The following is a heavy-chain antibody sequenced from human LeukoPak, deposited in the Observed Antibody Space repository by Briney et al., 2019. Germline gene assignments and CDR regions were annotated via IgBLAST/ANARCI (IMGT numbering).Heavy chain of an antibody. V-gene: IGHV3-30-3*01. D-gene: IGHD2-2*01. CDR2: VSYDGSNE. Sequence: GGSLRLSCAASEFIFSSYDKHWVRQAPGKGLEWVAVVSYDGSNENYVDSVKGRFTISRDNSKNTLYLQMNSLRVEDTAVYYCAREGGGFLDCSSTSCPWAFDIWGQGTMVTVSS. CDR3: AREGGGFLDCSSTSCPWAFDI. J-gene: IGHJ3*02. CDR1: EFIFSSYD.